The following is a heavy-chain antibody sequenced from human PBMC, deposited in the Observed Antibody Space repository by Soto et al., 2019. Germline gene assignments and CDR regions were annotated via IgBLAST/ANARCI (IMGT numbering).Heavy chain of an antibody. CDR2: TGTSRKDT. V-gene: IGHV3-48*02. J-gene: IGHJ3*02. CDR3: VRDRDWAFDI. CDR1: GYALRDYS. Sequence: PGGSLRLSCAASGYALRDYSMNWIRQAPGKGLEWISYTGTSRKDTFYADSVRGRLSISRDDARNSVYLQLNSLRDEDTAVYYCVRDRDWAFDIWSQGTMVTVSS. D-gene: IGHD3-9*01.